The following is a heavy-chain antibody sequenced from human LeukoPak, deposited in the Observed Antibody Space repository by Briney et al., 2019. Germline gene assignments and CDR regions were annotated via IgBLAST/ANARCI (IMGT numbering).Heavy chain of an antibody. J-gene: IGHJ4*02. D-gene: IGHD3-3*01. V-gene: IGHV3-7*01. CDR2: INQDGTAE. CDR1: GFTFGNHW. CDR3: ARSSYYEDLFDY. Sequence: PGGSLRLSCAASGFTFGNHWMSWVRQAPGKGLEWVANINQDGTAEYYVDSVKGRFTISRDNADNSLHLQMHSLRAEDTAVYYCARSSYYEDLFDYWGQGTLVTVSS.